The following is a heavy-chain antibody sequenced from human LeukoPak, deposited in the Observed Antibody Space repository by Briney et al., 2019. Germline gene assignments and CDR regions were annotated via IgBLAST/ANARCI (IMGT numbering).Heavy chain of an antibody. Sequence: SETLSLTCAVSGYSISSGYYWGWIRPPPGKGLEWIGSIFHSGSTYYNPSLKSRVNMSVDTSKNQIPLKLSSVTAADTAVYYCARASGSYGSGSYYYYGMDVWGKGTTVTVSS. CDR3: ARASGSYGSGSYYYYGMDV. D-gene: IGHD3-10*01. CDR2: IFHSGST. CDR1: GYSISSGYY. J-gene: IGHJ6*04. V-gene: IGHV4-38-2*01.